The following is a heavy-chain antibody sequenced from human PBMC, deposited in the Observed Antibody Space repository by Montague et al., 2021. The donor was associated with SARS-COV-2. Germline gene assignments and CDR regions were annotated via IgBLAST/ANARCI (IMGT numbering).Heavy chain of an antibody. Sequence: PALVKPTQTLTLTCTFSGFSLSTSGLCVSWIRQPPGKALEWLARIDWDDDKCYSTSLKTRLTISKDTSKNQVVLTMTNMDPVDTATYYCARISYGLGMGFDYWGQGTLVTVSS. CDR2: IDWDDDK. D-gene: IGHD3-10*01. CDR1: GFSLSTSGLC. J-gene: IGHJ4*02. CDR3: ARISYGLGMGFDY. V-gene: IGHV2-70*11.